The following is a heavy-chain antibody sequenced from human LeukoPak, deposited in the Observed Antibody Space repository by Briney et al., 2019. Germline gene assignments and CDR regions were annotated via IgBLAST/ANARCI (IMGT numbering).Heavy chain of an antibody. CDR1: GFTFSNSA. J-gene: IGHJ4*02. V-gene: IGHV3-21*01. Sequence: GGSLRLSCVASGFTFSNSAMNWVRQVPGKGLEWVSSIDYDSSHIYYPASVRGRFTISRDNARNSVYLQMNSLRVEDTAVYYCARDPLRYLRVGHYDYWGQGTLVAVSS. CDR3: ARDPLRYLRVGHYDY. D-gene: IGHD3-9*01. CDR2: IDYDSSHI.